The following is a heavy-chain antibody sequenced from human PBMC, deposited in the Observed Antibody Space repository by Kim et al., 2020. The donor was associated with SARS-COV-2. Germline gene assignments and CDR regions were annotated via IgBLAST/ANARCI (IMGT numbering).Heavy chain of an antibody. CDR3: AKDFKGSSWYLSN. CDR2: ISWNGGNI. V-gene: IGHV3-9*01. D-gene: IGHD6-13*01. Sequence: GGSLRLSCAASGFTFGDYAMHWVRQAPGKGLEWVSSISWNGGNIGYADSVKGRFTISRDNAKNSLYLQMNSLRPEDTAFFYCAKDFKGSSWYLSNWGQGTLVTVSS. CDR1: GFTFGDYA. J-gene: IGHJ4*02.